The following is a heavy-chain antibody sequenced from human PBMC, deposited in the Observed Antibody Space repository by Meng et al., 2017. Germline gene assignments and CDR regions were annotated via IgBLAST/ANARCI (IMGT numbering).Heavy chain of an antibody. V-gene: IGHV1-69*05. Sequence: QVQLGQSGAEVKKPGSSVKVSCKASGGTFSSYAISWVRQAPGQGLEWMGGIIPIFGTANYAQKFQGRVTMTRNTSISTAYMELSSLRSEDTAVYYCARGPNRWTGFDYWGQGTLVTVSS. CDR1: GGTFSSYA. CDR3: ARGPNRWTGFDY. D-gene: IGHD3/OR15-3a*01. CDR2: IIPIFGTA. J-gene: IGHJ4*02.